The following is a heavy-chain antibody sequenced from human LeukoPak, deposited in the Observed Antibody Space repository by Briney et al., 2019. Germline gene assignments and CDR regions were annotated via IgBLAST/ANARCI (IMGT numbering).Heavy chain of an antibody. CDR1: GFTVSSNY. CDR3: ARGVDDYGDYLFDY. D-gene: IGHD4-17*01. CDR2: IYSGGST. Sequence: AGGSLRLSCAAPGFTVSSNYMSWVRQAPGKGLEWVSVIYSGGSTYYADSVKGRFTISRDNSKNTLYLQMNSLRAEDTAVYYCARGVDDYGDYLFDYWGQGTLVTVSS. V-gene: IGHV3-53*01. J-gene: IGHJ4*02.